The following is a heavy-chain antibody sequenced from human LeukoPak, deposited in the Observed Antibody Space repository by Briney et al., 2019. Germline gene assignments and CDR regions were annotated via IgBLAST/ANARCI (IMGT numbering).Heavy chain of an antibody. CDR2: ISGSGGST. D-gene: IGHD2-2*02. Sequence: TGGSLRLSCAASGFTFTRYAMSWVREAPEKGGEWVSAISGSGGSTYYADSVKGRFTISRDNTKNTLYLQMNRLRAGDTAVYYCAKDLSRGRGKIVPAAIDWGQGTLVTVSS. CDR1: GFTFTRYA. J-gene: IGHJ4*02. CDR3: AKDLSRGRGKIVPAAID. V-gene: IGHV3-23*01.